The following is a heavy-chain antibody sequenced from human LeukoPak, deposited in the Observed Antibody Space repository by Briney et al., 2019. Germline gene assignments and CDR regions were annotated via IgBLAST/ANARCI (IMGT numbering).Heavy chain of an antibody. J-gene: IGHJ4*02. CDR2: ITTSGSTI. Sequence: GGSLRLSCAASGFTFSDYYMSWIRQAPGKGLEWVSYITTSGSTIYYADSVKRRFTISRDNAKNSLYLQMNSLRAEDTAVYYCARGRYCSGGTCYSGAGGFGYWGQGTLVTVSS. CDR3: ARGRYCSGGTCYSGAGGFGY. CDR1: GFTFSDYY. D-gene: IGHD2-15*01. V-gene: IGHV3-11*01.